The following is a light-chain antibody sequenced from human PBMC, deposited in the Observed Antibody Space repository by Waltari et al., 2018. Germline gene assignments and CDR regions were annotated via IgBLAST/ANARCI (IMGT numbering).Light chain of an antibody. V-gene: IGKV1-5*01. Sequence: DIQMTQSPSTLSASVGDRVTLTCRASQSITSWLAWFQLKPGKAPKVLIFDASSLESGVPSRFRGRGAGTEFTLTISRLQPDDFATYYCQQYKSYSYTFGQGTKLEIK. CDR1: QSITSW. CDR3: QQYKSYSYT. J-gene: IGKJ2*01. CDR2: DAS.